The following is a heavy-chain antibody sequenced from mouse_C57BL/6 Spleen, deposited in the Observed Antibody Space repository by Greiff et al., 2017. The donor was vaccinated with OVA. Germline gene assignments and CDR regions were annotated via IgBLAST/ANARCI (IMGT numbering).Heavy chain of an antibody. CDR1: GYSFTGYY. Sequence: EVQLQQSGPELVKPGASVKISCKASGYSFTGYYMNWVKQSPEKSLEWIGEINPSTGGTTYNQKVKAKATLTVDKSSSTAYMQLKSLTSEDSAVYYCARSLTGLFDYWGQGTTLTVSS. J-gene: IGHJ2*01. CDR3: ARSLTGLFDY. CDR2: INPSTGGT. D-gene: IGHD4-1*01. V-gene: IGHV1-42*01.